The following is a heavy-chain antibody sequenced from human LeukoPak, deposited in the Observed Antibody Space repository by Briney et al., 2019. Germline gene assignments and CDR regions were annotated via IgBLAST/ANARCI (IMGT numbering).Heavy chain of an antibody. CDR3: VRGSPNSGSQYGY. D-gene: IGHD1-26*01. CDR1: GFTFSSYA. CDR2: ISGSGGST. Sequence: GGSLRLSCAASGFTFSSYAMSWVRQAPGKGLEWVSAISGSGGSTYYADSVKGRFTISRDNSKNTLYLQMNSLRAEDTAVFYCVRGSPNSGSQYGYWGQGTLVIVSS. J-gene: IGHJ4*02. V-gene: IGHV3-23*01.